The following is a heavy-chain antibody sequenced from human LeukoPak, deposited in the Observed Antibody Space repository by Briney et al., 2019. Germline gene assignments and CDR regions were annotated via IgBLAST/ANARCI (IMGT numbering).Heavy chain of an antibody. Sequence: PSETLSLTCTVSGYSISSGYYWGWMRQPPGKGLEWIESIHHSGSTYYNPSLKSRVTMSIDTSKNQFSLKLSSVTAADTAVYYCARPYGYNHKGFYYWGQGTLVTVSS. V-gene: IGHV4-38-2*02. CDR1: GYSISSGYY. D-gene: IGHD5-24*01. CDR2: IHHSGST. CDR3: ARPYGYNHKGFYY. J-gene: IGHJ4*02.